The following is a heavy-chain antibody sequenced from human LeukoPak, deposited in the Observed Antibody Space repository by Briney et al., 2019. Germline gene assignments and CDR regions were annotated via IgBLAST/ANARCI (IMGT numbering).Heavy chain of an antibody. D-gene: IGHD2-15*01. CDR3: ARDVAIRWFFL. J-gene: IGHJ4*02. Sequence: SETLSLTCTVSGGSISSSSYYWGWIRQPPGKGLEWIGSIDNSGNTYYNPSLKSRVTISIDTSKNYFSLNLRSVAAADTAVYYCARDVAIRWFFLWGQGTLLTVSS. V-gene: IGHV4-39*07. CDR1: GGSISSSSYY. CDR2: IDNSGNT.